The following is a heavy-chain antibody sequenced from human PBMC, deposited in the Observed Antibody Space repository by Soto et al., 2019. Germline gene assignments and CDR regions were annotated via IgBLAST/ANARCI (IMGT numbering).Heavy chain of an antibody. Sequence: PSETLSLTCTVSGGSISSYYWSWIRQPPGKGLEWIGYIYYSGSTNYNPSLKSRVTISVDTSKNQFSLKLSSVTAADTAVYYCARALWDGLHNTPYYFDYWGQGTLVTVSS. CDR1: GGSISSYY. CDR3: ARALWDGLHNTPYYFDY. D-gene: IGHD1-26*01. J-gene: IGHJ4*02. V-gene: IGHV4-59*01. CDR2: IYYSGST.